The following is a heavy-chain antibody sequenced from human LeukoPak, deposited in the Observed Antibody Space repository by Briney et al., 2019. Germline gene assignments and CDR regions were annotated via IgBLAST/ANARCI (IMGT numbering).Heavy chain of an antibody. V-gene: IGHV3-30*04. J-gene: IGHJ4*02. D-gene: IGHD2-2*01. CDR2: ISYDGSNK. Sequence: PGGSLRLSCAASGFTFSSYAMHWVRQAPGKGLEWVAVISYDGSNKYYADSVKGRFTISRDNSKNTLYLQMNSLRAEDTAVYYCARARLGYCSSTSCYGGSYFDYWGQGTLVTVSS. CDR3: ARARLGYCSSTSCYGGSYFDY. CDR1: GFTFSSYA.